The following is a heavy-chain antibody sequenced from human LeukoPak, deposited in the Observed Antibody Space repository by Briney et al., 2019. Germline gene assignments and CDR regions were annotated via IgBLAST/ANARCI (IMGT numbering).Heavy chain of an antibody. CDR1: GFTFSSYG. CDR3: ARAAVYYFDY. V-gene: IGHV3-30*03. CDR2: ISYDGSNK. J-gene: IGHJ4*02. Sequence: GGSLRLSCAASGFTFSSYGMLWVRQAPGKGLEWVAVISYDGSNKYYADSVKGRFTISRDNSKNTLYLQMNSLRAEDTAVYYCARAAVYYFDYWGQGTLVTVSS.